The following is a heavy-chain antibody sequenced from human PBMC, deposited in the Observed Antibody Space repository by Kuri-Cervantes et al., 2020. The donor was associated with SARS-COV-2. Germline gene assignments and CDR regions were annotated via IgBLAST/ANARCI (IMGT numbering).Heavy chain of an antibody. Sequence: GESLKISCAASGFTFSSYGMHWVRQAPGKGLEWVAFIRYDGSNKYYADSVKGQFTISRDNSKNTLYLQMNSLRAEDTAVYYCARDRVYFDYWGQGTLVTVSS. CDR2: IRYDGSNK. CDR1: GFTFSSYG. CDR3: ARDRVYFDY. J-gene: IGHJ4*02. V-gene: IGHV3-30*02.